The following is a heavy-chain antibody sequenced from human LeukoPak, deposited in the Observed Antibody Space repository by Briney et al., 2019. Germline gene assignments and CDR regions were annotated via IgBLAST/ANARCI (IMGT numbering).Heavy chain of an antibody. V-gene: IGHV3-7*01. CDR1: GFTFSAFW. CDR3: TSDMGHSGSDYEF. Sequence: PGGSLRLSCEASGFTFSAFWMSWVRQAPGKGLEWVANINQDGRDKYYVDSVKGRFTISRDNGRNSLYLQMNSLRAEDTAVYYCTSDMGHSGSDYEFWGQGILVTVSS. CDR2: INQDGRDK. J-gene: IGHJ4*02. D-gene: IGHD1-26*01.